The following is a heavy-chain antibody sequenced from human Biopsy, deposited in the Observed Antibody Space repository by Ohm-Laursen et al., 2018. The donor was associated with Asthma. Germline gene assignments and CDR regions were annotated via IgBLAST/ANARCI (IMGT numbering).Heavy chain of an antibody. CDR3: ARRITIFGVVQKDHGMDA. D-gene: IGHD3-3*01. CDR1: GGSMTPTSHY. J-gene: IGHJ6*02. CDR2: ISYGGKT. V-gene: IGHV4-39*01. Sequence: SETLSLTCTVSGGSMTPTSHYWDWIRQAPGKGLEWIGYISYGGKTSYNPSLKNRVTISRDTSKNQFSLRLTFVTAAGTAVYFCARRITIFGVVQKDHGMDAWGQGTTVIVSS.